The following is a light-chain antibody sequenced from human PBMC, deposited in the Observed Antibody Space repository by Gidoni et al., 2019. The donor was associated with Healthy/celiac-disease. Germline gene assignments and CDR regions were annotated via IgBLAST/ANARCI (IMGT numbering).Light chain of an antibody. V-gene: IGKV3-20*01. CDR3: QQYGSSAPLT. CDR2: GAS. Sequence: IVLTQSPGTLSLSPGERATLSCRASQSVSNSYLAWHQQKPGQAPRLLIYGASSRATGIPDRFSGSGSGTDFTLTISRLEPEDFAMYYCQQYGSSAPLTFGGGTKVEIK. CDR1: QSVSNSY. J-gene: IGKJ4*01.